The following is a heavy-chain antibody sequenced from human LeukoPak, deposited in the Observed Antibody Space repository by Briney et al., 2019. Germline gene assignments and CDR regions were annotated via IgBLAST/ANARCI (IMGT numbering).Heavy chain of an antibody. Sequence: SETLSLTCTVSGGSISSYYWSWIRQPPGKGLEWIGYIYYSGSTNYNPSLKSRVTISVDTSKNQFSLKLSSVTAADTAVYYCARGPRIALAGTRWFDPWGQGTLVTVSS. D-gene: IGHD6-19*01. CDR3: ARGPRIALAGTRWFDP. CDR1: GGSISSYY. CDR2: IYYSGST. J-gene: IGHJ5*02. V-gene: IGHV4-59*01.